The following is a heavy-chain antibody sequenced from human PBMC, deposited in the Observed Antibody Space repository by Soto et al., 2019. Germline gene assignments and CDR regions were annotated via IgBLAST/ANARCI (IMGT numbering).Heavy chain of an antibody. V-gene: IGHV1-69*06. CDR2: IITIFGTA. CDR3: ARGVRGYSYGQRSFDY. CDR1: GGTFSSYA. J-gene: IGHJ4*02. Sequence: QVPLVQSGAEVKKPGSSVKVSCKASGGTFSSYAISWVRQAPGQGLEWMGGIITIFGTANYAQKFQGRVTITADKYTSTAYMELSSLRSEDTAVYYCARGVRGYSYGQRSFDYWGQGTLVTVSS. D-gene: IGHD5-18*01.